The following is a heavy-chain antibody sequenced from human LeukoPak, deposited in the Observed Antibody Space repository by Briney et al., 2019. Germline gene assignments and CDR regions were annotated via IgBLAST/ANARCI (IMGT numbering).Heavy chain of an antibody. CDR1: GGSISSSSYY. Sequence: SETLSLTCTVSGGSISSSSYYWGWIRQPPGKGLEWIGSIYYSGSTYYNPSLKSRVTISVDTSKNQFSLKLSSVTAADTAVYYCGRDTQVAGTTSDAFDIWGQGTMVTVSS. CDR2: IYYSGST. CDR3: GRDTQVAGTTSDAFDI. V-gene: IGHV4-39*07. D-gene: IGHD6-19*01. J-gene: IGHJ3*02.